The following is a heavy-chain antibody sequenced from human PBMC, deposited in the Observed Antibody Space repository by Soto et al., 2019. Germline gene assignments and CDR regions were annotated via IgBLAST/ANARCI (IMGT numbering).Heavy chain of an antibody. V-gene: IGHV4-59*01. J-gene: IGHJ4*02. CDR2: IYYSGST. D-gene: IGHD6-19*01. CDR1: GGSISSYY. Sequence: SETLSITCTVSGGSISSYYWSWIRQPPGKGLEWIGYIYYSGSTNYNPSLKSRVTISVDTSKNQFSLKLSSVTAADTAVYYCARGYSSGWEIFDYWGQGTLVTVSS. CDR3: ARGYSSGWEIFDY.